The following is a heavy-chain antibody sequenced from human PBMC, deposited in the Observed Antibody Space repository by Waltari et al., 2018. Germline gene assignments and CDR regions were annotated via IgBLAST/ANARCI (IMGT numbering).Heavy chain of an antibody. Sequence: QVQLQQWGAGLLKPSETLSLTCAVYGESFSGFYWSWIGHPPGRGLEGFGEIIHSGRTNFNPSLKGPVTISVDTSKNQLSLKLSSVTAAHTAVYYCARAPFGGYDYIGGTYRYLYYYMDVWGKGTTVTVSS. CDR3: ARAPFGGYDYIGGTYRYLYYYMDV. CDR1: GESFSGFY. D-gene: IGHD3-16*02. CDR2: IIHSGRT. J-gene: IGHJ6*03. V-gene: IGHV4-34*12.